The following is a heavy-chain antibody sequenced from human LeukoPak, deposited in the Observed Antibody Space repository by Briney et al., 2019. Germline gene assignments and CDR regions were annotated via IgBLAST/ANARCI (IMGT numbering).Heavy chain of an antibody. D-gene: IGHD3-22*01. CDR1: GFTVSHNY. Sequence: GGSLRLSCAASGFTVSHNYMSWVRQAPGKGLEWVTIIYNDGSSYYADSVKGRFTISRDNSKNTVYLQMNSLRAEDTAVYYCARDRHYYDTSGDRSYFFDYWGQGTLVLVSS. V-gene: IGHV3-53*01. CDR2: IYNDGSS. CDR3: ARDRHYYDTSGDRSYFFDY. J-gene: IGHJ4*02.